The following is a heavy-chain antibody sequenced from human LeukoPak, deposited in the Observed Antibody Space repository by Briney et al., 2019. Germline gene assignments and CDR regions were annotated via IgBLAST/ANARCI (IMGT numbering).Heavy chain of an antibody. CDR1: GYTFTSYG. CDR3: ARDSTVTTPNYYYYYMDV. D-gene: IGHD4-17*01. Sequence: ASVKVSCKASGYTFTSYGISWVRQAPGQGLEWMGWISAYNGNTNYAQKLQGRVTMTTDTSTSTAYMELRSLRSEDTAVYYCARDSTVTTPNYYYYYMDVWGKGTTVTISS. V-gene: IGHV1-18*01. CDR2: ISAYNGNT. J-gene: IGHJ6*03.